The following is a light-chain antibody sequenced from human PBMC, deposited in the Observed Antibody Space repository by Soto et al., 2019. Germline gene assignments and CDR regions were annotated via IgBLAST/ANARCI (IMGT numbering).Light chain of an antibody. CDR3: QQSYRSPYT. J-gene: IGKJ2*01. CDR2: GAS. CDR1: QSIKIY. V-gene: IGKV1-39*01. Sequence: IQMTQSPSSLSASVGDRVTVTCRASQSIKIYLNWYQQKPGKAPTLLIYGASSLQSGVPSRFSGGGSRTEFTLTISSLQPEDFATYYCQQSYRSPYTFGQGTKLEIK.